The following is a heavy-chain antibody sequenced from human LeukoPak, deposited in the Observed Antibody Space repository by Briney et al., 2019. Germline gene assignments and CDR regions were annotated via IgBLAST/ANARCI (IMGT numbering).Heavy chain of an antibody. J-gene: IGHJ4*02. V-gene: IGHV3-23*01. Sequence: PGGSLRLSCAASGFTFSSYGMSWVRQAPGKGLEWVSAISGSGGSTYYADSVKGRFTISRDNSKNTLYLQMNSLRAEDTAVYYCAKDSSGWQPYYSDYWGQGTLVTVSS. CDR2: ISGSGGST. CDR1: GFTFSSYG. CDR3: AKDSSGWQPYYSDY. D-gene: IGHD6-19*01.